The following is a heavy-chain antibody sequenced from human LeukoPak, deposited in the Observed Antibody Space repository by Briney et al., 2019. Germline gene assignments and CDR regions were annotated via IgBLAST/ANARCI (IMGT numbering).Heavy chain of an antibody. V-gene: IGHV1-2*04. J-gene: IGHJ6*02. CDR3: ARGTRRSSSTEEITYGMDF. CDR2: FNPNSGGT. D-gene: IGHD2-2*01. CDR1: GYTFTGYY. Sequence: GASVKVSCKASGYTFTGYYMHWVRQAPGQGLEWMGWFNPNSGGTNYAQKFQGWVTMTRDTSISTAYMELSRLRSDDTAVYYCARGTRRSSSTEEITYGMDFWGQGTTVTVSS.